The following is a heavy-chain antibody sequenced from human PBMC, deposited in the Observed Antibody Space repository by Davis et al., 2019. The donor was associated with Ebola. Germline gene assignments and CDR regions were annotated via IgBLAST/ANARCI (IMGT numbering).Heavy chain of an antibody. CDR2: FDPEDGET. CDR3: ATDSPRGKYSGWYVGSYYYGMDV. Sequence: ASVKVSCKVSGYTLTELSMHWVRQAPGKGLEWMGGFDPEDGETIYAQKFQGRVTMTEDTSTDTAYMELSGLRSEDTAVYYCATDSPRGKYSGWYVGSYYYGMDVWGQGATVTVSS. CDR1: GYTLTELS. D-gene: IGHD6-19*01. V-gene: IGHV1-24*01. J-gene: IGHJ6*02.